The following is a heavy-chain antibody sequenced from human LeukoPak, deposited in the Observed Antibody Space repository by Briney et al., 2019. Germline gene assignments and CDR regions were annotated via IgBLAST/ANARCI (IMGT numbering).Heavy chain of an antibody. D-gene: IGHD6-19*01. CDR2: INTDGTVT. CDR1: GFTFSKYW. V-gene: IGHV3-74*01. J-gene: IGHJ4*02. Sequence: GGSLRLSCAASGFTFSKYWMLWVHQAPGKGLESVSRINTDGTVTTYADSVKGRFTVSRDNADNTMFLQMDSVRDEDTAVYYCATKQWLAPPPDSWGQGTPVTVSS. CDR3: ATKQWLAPPPDS.